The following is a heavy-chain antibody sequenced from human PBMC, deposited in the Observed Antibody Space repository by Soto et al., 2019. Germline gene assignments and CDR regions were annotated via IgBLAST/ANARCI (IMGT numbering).Heavy chain of an antibody. D-gene: IGHD6-13*01. J-gene: IGHJ4*02. CDR3: ARHSSSWSAFDY. CDR2: IYYSGST. CDR1: GGSISSYY. V-gene: IGHV4-59*08. Sequence: SETLSLTCTVSGGSISSYYWSWIRQPPGKGLEWIGYIYYSGSTNYNPSLKSRFTISVDTSKNQFSLKLSSVTAADTAVYYCARHSSSWSAFDYWGQGTLVTVSS.